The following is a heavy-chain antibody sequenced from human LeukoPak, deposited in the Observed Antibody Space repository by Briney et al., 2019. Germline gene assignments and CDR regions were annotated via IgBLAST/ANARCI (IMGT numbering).Heavy chain of an antibody. CDR1: GFTFSSYG. D-gene: IGHD2-2*02. Sequence: SGGSLRLSCAATGFTFSSYGMHWVRQAPGKGLEWVAFIRYDGSNKHYADSVKGRFTISRDNSKNTLYLQMNSLRAEDTAVYYCAKDLHYCSSTSCYTLLDYWGQGTLVTVSS. CDR3: AKDLHYCSSTSCYTLLDY. J-gene: IGHJ4*02. V-gene: IGHV3-30*02. CDR2: IRYDGSNK.